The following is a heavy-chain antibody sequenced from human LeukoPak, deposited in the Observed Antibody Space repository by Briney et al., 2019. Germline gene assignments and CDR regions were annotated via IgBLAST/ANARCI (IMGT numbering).Heavy chain of an antibody. CDR2: ISPYNGNT. Sequence: ASVQVSCLDSRYSLTSYCISWVRQAPRQGVKWMGWISPYNGNTNYAQRLQGRVTMTTDTSTITAYMELRSLRSDDTAVYYCARGWSPDTTMAPNDYWGQGTLVTVSS. CDR1: RYSLTSYC. D-gene: IGHD5-18*01. J-gene: IGHJ4*02. V-gene: IGHV1-18*01. CDR3: ARGWSPDTTMAPNDY.